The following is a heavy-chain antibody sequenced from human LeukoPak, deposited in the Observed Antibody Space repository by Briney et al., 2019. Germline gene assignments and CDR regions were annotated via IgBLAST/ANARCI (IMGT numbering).Heavy chain of an antibody. V-gene: IGHV3-23*01. CDR2: ISGSGGST. CDR3: ARADTPYYYDSSGSDY. D-gene: IGHD3-22*01. Sequence: PGGSLRLSCAASGFTFSSYAMSWVRQAPGKGLEWVSAISGSGGSTYYADSVKGRFTISRDNSKNTLYLQMNSLRAEDTAVYYCARADTPYYYDSSGSDYWGQGTLVTVSS. J-gene: IGHJ4*02. CDR1: GFTFSSYA.